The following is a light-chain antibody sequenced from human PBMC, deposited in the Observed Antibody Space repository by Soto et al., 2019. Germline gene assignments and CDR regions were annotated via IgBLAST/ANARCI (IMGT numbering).Light chain of an antibody. CDR2: KAS. CDR3: QQYNSYPWT. J-gene: IGKJ1*01. Sequence: DIQMAQYPSTLSASVGDRVTITCRASQSISSWLAWYQQKPGKAPKLLIYKASSLESGVPSRFSGSGSGTEFTLTISSLQPDDFATYYCQQYNSYPWTFGQGTKVEI. V-gene: IGKV1-5*03. CDR1: QSISSW.